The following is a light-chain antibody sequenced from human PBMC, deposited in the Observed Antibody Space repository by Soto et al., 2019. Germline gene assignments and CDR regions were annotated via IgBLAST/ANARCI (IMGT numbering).Light chain of an antibody. CDR2: GAS. Sequence: EIVLTQSPGTLSLSPGERATLSCRASQSVTSSYLAWYQQKPGQAPRLLIFGASTRATGIPDRFGGSGSGTDFTLTISRLEPEDFAVYYCHHYGSSPPWTFGQGTKVEIK. CDR3: HHYGSSPPWT. J-gene: IGKJ1*01. V-gene: IGKV3-20*01. CDR1: QSVTSSY.